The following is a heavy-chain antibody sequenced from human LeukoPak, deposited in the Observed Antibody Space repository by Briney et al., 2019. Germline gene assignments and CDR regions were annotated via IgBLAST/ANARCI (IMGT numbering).Heavy chain of an antibody. Sequence: SETLSLTCTVSGGSISSYYWSWIRQPPGKGLEWIGYIYYSGSTNYNPSLKSRVTISVDTSKNQFSLKLSSVTAADTAVYYCARVGRHGSGSYSSAWFDPWGQGTLVTASS. D-gene: IGHD3-10*01. CDR1: GGSISSYY. V-gene: IGHV4-59*12. CDR2: IYYSGST. CDR3: ARVGRHGSGSYSSAWFDP. J-gene: IGHJ5*02.